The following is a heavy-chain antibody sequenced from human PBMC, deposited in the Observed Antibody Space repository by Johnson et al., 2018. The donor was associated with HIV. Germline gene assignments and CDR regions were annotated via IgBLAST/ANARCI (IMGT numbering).Heavy chain of an antibody. D-gene: IGHD3-16*01. Sequence: QVQLVESGGDSVKPGGSLRLSCAASGFTFSDCYMRWIRQAPGKRLEWVSHIISSDSPAFYADSVKGRLTISRENAKNSRYLQMNSLRVEKMAVYYCARDLRGGAMDAFDIWGQGTMVTVAS. J-gene: IGHJ3*02. CDR1: GFTFSDCY. CDR3: ARDLRGGAMDAFDI. CDR2: IISSDSPA. V-gene: IGHV3-11*04.